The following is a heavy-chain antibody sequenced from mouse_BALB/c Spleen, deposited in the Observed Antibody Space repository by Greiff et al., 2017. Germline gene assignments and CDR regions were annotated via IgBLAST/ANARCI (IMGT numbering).Heavy chain of an antibody. V-gene: IGHV1S53*03. J-gene: IGHJ2*01. CDR1: GYTFTDHA. D-gene: IGHD1-1*01. Sequence: QVQLKESDTELVKPGASVKISCKASGYTFTDHAIHWVKQRPEQGLEWIGYISPGNGDIKYNEKFKGKATLTADKSSSTAYMQLNSLTSEDSAVYVCRATTVVSKYYFDDWGQGTTLTVSS. CDR2: ISPGNGDI. CDR3: RATTVVSKYYFDD.